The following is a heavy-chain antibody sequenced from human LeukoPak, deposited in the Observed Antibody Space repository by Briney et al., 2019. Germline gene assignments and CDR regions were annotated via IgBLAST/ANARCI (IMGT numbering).Heavy chain of an antibody. CDR2: IYYSGST. D-gene: IGHD3-10*01. CDR1: GGSISSYY. V-gene: IGHV4-59*01. Sequence: SQTLSLTCAVSGGSISSYYWSWIRQPPGKGLEWIGYIYYSGSTNYNPSLKSRVTISVDTSKNQFSLKLSSVTAADTAVYYCARDRGIPWDWFDPWGQGTLVTVSS. J-gene: IGHJ5*02. CDR3: ARDRGIPWDWFDP.